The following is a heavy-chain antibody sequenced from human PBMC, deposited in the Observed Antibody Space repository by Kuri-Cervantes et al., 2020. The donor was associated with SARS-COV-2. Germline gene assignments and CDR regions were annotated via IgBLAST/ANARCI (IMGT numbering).Heavy chain of an antibody. CDR1: GFTFGDYA. CDR2: IRSKAYGGTT. Sequence: GGSLRLSCTASGFTFGDYAMSWVRQAPGKGLEWVGFIRSKAYGGTTEYAAAVKGRFTISRDDSKSIAYLQMNSLRTEDTAVYYCTRVFSTLLPAQIEFWGQGTLVTVSS. V-gene: IGHV3-49*04. D-gene: IGHD2-2*01. CDR3: TRVFSTLLPAQIEF. J-gene: IGHJ4*02.